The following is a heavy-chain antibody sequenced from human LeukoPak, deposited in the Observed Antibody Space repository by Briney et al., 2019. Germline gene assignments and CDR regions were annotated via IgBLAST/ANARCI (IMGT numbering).Heavy chain of an antibody. Sequence: SETLSLTCTVSGASISNYYWTWIRQPPGKGLVWIGYYYYGGSTEYNPSLKSRVTISVDTFKNQFSLKLSSVTAADTAVYYYASRYGSGSYGFDFWGQGTLVTVSS. CDR1: GASISNYY. V-gene: IGHV4-59*01. D-gene: IGHD3-10*01. CDR2: YYYGGST. J-gene: IGHJ4*02. CDR3: ASRYGSGSYGFDF.